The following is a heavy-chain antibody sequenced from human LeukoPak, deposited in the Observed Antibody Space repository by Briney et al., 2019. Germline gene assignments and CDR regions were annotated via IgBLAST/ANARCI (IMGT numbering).Heavy chain of an antibody. J-gene: IGHJ4*01. Sequence: ASVKVSCKASGYTFTGYYMHWVRQAPGQGLEWMGWINPNSGGTNYAQKFQGRVTMTRDTSISTAYMELSRLRSDDTAVYYCARDTLLVFGGMVDYWGQEPWSPSPQ. CDR2: INPNSGGT. CDR3: ARDTLLVFGGMVDY. D-gene: IGHD3-16*01. CDR1: GYTFTGYY. V-gene: IGHV1-2*02.